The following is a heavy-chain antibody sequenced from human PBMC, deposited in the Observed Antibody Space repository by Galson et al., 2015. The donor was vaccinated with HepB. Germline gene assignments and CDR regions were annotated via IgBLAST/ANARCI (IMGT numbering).Heavy chain of an antibody. CDR2: IRSRSRHT. Sequence: SLRLSCAASGFNFSDYYMSWIRQAPGKGLEWVSYIRSRSRHTNYADSVKGRFTVTRDNSKNTLLLQLNSLRAEDTAMYFCAKDGIMVANNPYHFHYWGQGTLVTVSS. V-gene: IGHV3-11*05. CDR3: AKDGIMVANNPYHFHY. CDR1: GFNFSDYY. J-gene: IGHJ4*02. D-gene: IGHD2-15*01.